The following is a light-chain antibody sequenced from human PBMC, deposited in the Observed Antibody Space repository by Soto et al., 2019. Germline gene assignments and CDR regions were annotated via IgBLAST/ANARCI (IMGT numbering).Light chain of an antibody. CDR3: SSPTSITTPRVV. V-gene: IGLV2-14*01. Sequence: QSALTQPASVSGSPGQSITISCTGTSSDVGAYNSVSWYQHHPGKAPKLMIYEVSNRPSGVSNRFSGSKFGNTASLTISGLLAEDEADYYCSSPTSITTPRVVFGGGTKLTVL. J-gene: IGLJ2*01. CDR2: EVS. CDR1: SSDVGAYNS.